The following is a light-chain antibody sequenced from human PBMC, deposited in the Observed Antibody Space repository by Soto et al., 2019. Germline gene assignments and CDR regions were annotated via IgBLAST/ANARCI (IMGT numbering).Light chain of an antibody. J-gene: IGKJ5*01. V-gene: IGKV3D-20*01. CDR2: DTS. CDR1: QSVSSSY. Sequence: FVLTQSPATLSLSPGERGSLSCGASQSVSSSYVAWYQHKPGLAPRLLIHDTSSRAIGIPDRLSGSKSGTNFTLTIRRMEPEDVGMYYCQQYGSSPITFGQGTRME. CDR3: QQYGSSPIT.